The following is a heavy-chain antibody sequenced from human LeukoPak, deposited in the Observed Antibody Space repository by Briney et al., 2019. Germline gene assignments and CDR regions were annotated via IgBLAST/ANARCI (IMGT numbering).Heavy chain of an antibody. CDR3: AIMHGYYDGSGFWVQ. Sequence: GGSLRLSCAASGFTFSSDAMSWVGQAPGKGVEWGSFISPSGDRTSNADSGEGRFTISRDNTRNTLYLQMNSLRDEDTGVYYCAIMHGYYDGSGFWVQWGQGTLVTVSS. D-gene: IGHD3-22*01. J-gene: IGHJ4*02. CDR1: GFTFSSDA. V-gene: IGHV3-23*01. CDR2: ISPSGDRT.